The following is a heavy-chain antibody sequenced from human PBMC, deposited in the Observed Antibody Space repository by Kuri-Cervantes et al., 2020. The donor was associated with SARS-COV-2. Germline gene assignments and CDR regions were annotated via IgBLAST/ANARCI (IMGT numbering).Heavy chain of an antibody. CDR3: ARNRGIVLAAPLDH. CDR2: IGPSGTTK. CDR1: GFIFSDYY. Sequence: GGSLRLSCTASGFIFSDYYMTWIRQAPGKGLEWVSNIGPSGTTKYYADSVKGRFTISRDNAKNSLYLQMSSLRAEDTAVYYCARNRGIVLAAPLDHWGQGTLVTVSS. D-gene: IGHD2-2*01. V-gene: IGHV3-11*04. J-gene: IGHJ4*02.